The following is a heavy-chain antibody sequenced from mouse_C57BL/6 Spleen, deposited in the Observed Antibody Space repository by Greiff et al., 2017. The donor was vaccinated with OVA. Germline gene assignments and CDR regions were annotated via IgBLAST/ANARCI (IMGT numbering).Heavy chain of an antibody. V-gene: IGHV1-81*01. D-gene: IGHD1-1*01. CDR3: ARKFPVTTVVATGEDY. CDR2: IYPRSGNT. Sequence: VQLQQSGAELARPGASVKLSCKASGYTFTSYGISWVKQRTGQGLEWIGEIYPRSGNTYYNEKFKGKATLTADKSSSTAYMELRSLTSEDSAVYFCARKFPVTTVVATGEDYWGQGTTLTVSS. J-gene: IGHJ2*01. CDR1: GYTFTSYG.